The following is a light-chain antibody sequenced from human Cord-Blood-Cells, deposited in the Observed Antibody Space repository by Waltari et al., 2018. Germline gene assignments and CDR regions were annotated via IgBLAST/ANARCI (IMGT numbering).Light chain of an antibody. CDR2: DAS. V-gene: IGKV3-11*01. CDR1: PSVSSY. J-gene: IGKJ2*01. CDR3: QQRSNWYT. Sequence: ELVLTQSPATLSSSPGERATLSCRASPSVSSYLAWYQQKPGQAPRLLIYDASNRATGIPARFSGSGSGTDFTLTISSLEPEDFAVYYCQQRSNWYTFGQGTKLEIK.